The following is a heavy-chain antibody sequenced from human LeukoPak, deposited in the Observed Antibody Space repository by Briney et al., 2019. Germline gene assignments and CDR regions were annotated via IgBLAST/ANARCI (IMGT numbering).Heavy chain of an antibody. CDR3: ARYDISGYYLDY. J-gene: IGHJ4*02. CDR2: IYSGGKT. V-gene: IGHV3-53*01. CDR1: GFTVSRKY. Sequence: PGGSLRLPCAVSGFTVSRKYMSGVGQAPGKGLEWVSFIYSGGKTHYADSVKGRFTISRDNSKNTLYLQMNSLRAEDTAVYYCARYDISGYYLDYWGQGTLVTVPS. D-gene: IGHD3-22*01.